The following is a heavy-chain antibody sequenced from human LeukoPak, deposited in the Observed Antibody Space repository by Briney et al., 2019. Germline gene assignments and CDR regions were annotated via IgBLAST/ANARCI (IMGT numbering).Heavy chain of an antibody. CDR2: IKQDGSEK. CDR3: ATVKVYCSGISCYSLDY. V-gene: IGHV3-7*01. J-gene: IGHJ4*02. CDR1: GFSFSSYW. D-gene: IGHD2-15*01. Sequence: GGSLRLSCVGSGFSFSSYWMTWVRQAPGKGLEWVVNIKQDGSEKYFLDSVEGRFTISRDNAKNSLFLQMNSLRVEDTAVYYCATVKVYCSGISCYSLDYWGQGTLVTVSS.